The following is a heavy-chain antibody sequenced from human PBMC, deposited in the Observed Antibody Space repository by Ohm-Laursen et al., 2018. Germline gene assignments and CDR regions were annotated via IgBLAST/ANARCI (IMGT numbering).Heavy chain of an antibody. V-gene: IGHV3-23*01. CDR1: GFTFSSYA. CDR2: ISGSGGST. CDR3: AKDESRYSSSWRLN. Sequence: SLRLSCTATGFTFSSYAMSWVRQAPGKGLEWVSAISGSGGSTHYADSVKGRFTISRDNSKNTLYLQMNSLRAEDTAVYYCAKDESRYSSSWRLNWGQGTLVTVSS. D-gene: IGHD6-13*01. J-gene: IGHJ4*02.